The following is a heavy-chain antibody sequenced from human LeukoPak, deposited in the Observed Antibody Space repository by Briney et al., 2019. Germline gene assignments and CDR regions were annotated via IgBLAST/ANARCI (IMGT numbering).Heavy chain of an antibody. D-gene: IGHD6-13*01. J-gene: IGHJ6*02. CDR1: GFTFGGYA. V-gene: IGHV3-23*01. Sequence: GGSLRLSCTASGFTFGGYAMSWVRQAPGKWLEWVSSISGGSEDTYYADSVKGRFTISRDNSKTTLYLQMNSLRAEDTAVYYCARTIAQYSNSWLYFYYGLDVWGQGTTVTVSS. CDR2: ISGGSEDT. CDR3: ARTIAQYSNSWLYFYYGLDV.